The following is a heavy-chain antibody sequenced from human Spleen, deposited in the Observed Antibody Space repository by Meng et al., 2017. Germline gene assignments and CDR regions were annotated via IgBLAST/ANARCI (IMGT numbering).Heavy chain of an antibody. D-gene: IGHD3-22*01. CDR3: ARGEGTYYYDTSGYQTY. J-gene: IGHJ4*02. CDR2: IIPIFGTT. V-gene: IGHV1-69*06. Sequence: SVKVSCKASGGSFSSYGISWVRQAPGQGLEWMGGIIPIFGTTDYAQKFQGRVTITADTFTSTAYMDLSSLRSDDTAVYFCARGEGTYYYDTSGYQTYWGQGTLVTVSS. CDR1: GGSFSSYG.